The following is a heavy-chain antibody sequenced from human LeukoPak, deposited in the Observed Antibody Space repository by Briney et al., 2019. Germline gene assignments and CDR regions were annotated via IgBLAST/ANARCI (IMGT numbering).Heavy chain of an antibody. V-gene: IGHV3-13*01. CDR2: IGTAGDT. Sequence: GGSLRLSRAASGFTFSSYDMHWVCQATGKGLEWVSAIGTAGDTYYPGSVKGRFTISRENAKNSLYLQMNSLRAGDTAVYYCARGWVSDYSNAYYFDYWGQGTLVTVSS. CDR1: GFTFSSYD. D-gene: IGHD4-11*01. J-gene: IGHJ4*02. CDR3: ARGWVSDYSNAYYFDY.